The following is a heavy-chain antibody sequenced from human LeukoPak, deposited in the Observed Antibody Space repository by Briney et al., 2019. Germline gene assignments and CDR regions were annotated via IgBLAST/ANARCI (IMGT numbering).Heavy chain of an antibody. CDR3: ARDVLLWFGEYIDRYDY. J-gene: IGHJ4*02. CDR1: GYTFTSYG. D-gene: IGHD3-10*01. CDR2: ISAYNGNT. V-gene: IGHV1-18*01. Sequence: ASVKVSCKASGYTFTSYGISWVRQAHGQGLEWMGWISAYNGNTNYAQKLQGRVTMTTDTSTSTAYMELRSLRSDDTAVYYCARDVLLWFGEYIDRYDYWGQGTLVTVSS.